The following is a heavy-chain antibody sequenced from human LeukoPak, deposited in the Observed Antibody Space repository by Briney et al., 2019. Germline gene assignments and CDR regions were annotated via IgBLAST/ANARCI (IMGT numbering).Heavy chain of an antibody. CDR2: IKQDGSEK. CDR3: ARDRSPCSGGRCYSYNWFDP. Sequence: GGSLGLSCAASGFTLSSYWMTWVRQAPGKGLEWVANIKQDGSEKYYVDSVKGRFSISRDNAKNSLFLQMNSLRAEDTAVYYCARDRSPCSGGRCYSYNWFDPWGQGTLVTVSS. CDR1: GFTLSSYW. V-gene: IGHV3-7*04. J-gene: IGHJ5*02. D-gene: IGHD2-15*01.